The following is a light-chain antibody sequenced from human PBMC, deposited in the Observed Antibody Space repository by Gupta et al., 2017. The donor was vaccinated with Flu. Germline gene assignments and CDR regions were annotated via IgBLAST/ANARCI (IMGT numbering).Light chain of an antibody. J-gene: IGLJ3*02. CDR1: SSNIGNNY. CDR2: DNN. CDR3: GTWDSNLSAGV. V-gene: IGLV1-51*01. Sequence: KVTISCSGSSSNIGNNYVSWYQQLPGTAPKLLIYDNNKRPSGIPDRFSGSKSGTSATLGITGLQTGDEADYYCGTWDSNLSAGVFGGGTKLTVL.